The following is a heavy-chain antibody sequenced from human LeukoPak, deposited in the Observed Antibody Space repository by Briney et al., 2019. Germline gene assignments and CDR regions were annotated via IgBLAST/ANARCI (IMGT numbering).Heavy chain of an antibody. CDR2: IKQDGSEK. CDR3: ARGPYYYDSSGYYNFDY. V-gene: IGHV3-7*01. CDR1: GFTFSSYW. Sequence: GGSLRLSCAASGFTFSSYWMSWVRQAPGKGLEWVANIKQDGSEKYYADSVKGRFTISRDNAKNSLYLQMNSLRAEDTAVYYCARGPYYYDSSGYYNFDYWGQGTLVTVSS. D-gene: IGHD3-22*01. J-gene: IGHJ4*02.